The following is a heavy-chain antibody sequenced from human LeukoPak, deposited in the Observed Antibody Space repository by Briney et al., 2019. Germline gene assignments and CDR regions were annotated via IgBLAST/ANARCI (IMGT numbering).Heavy chain of an antibody. Sequence: GGSLRLSCAASAYTFSDHWMRWVRQAPGKGLEWVANINQGGSDKYYVDSVKGRFTISRDNANNLLYLQMNSLRGEDTAVYYCKRDRSRAAYDWGQGTLVTVSS. V-gene: IGHV3-7*01. J-gene: IGHJ4*02. D-gene: IGHD6-25*01. CDR3: KRDRSRAAYD. CDR1: AYTFSDHW. CDR2: INQGGSDK.